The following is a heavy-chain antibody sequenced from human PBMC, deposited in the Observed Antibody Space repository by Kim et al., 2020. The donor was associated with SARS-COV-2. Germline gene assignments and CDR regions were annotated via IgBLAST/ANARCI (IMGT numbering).Heavy chain of an antibody. CDR3: ARDIRSSASGSYY. CDR2: ISNSGTII. V-gene: IGHV3-48*03. Sequence: GGSLRLSCAASGFAFSIFEMHWVRQAPGKGLQWLSFISNSGTIIHYADSVKGRFTISRDNAKNALYLQMNNLRVEDTAVYYCARDIRSSASGSYYWGQGTLVIVSS. CDR1: GFAFSIFE. D-gene: IGHD2-2*01. J-gene: IGHJ4*02.